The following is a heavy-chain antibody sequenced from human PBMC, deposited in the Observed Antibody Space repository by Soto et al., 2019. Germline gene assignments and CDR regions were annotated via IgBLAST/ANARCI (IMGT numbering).Heavy chain of an antibody. V-gene: IGHV1-46*02. CDR2: IHPSGGGS. D-gene: IGHD2-21*02. J-gene: IGHJ4*02. CDR3: ARGGHIAVVTDSFDY. Sequence: GASVKVSCKPSGYTLNTYYLHWVRQAPGQGLEWMGIIHPSGGGSTYAQKFLGRVTMTRDTYTSTVFMELSSLRSADTAVYYCARGGHIAVVTDSFDYWGQGTLVTSPQ. CDR1: GYTLNTYY.